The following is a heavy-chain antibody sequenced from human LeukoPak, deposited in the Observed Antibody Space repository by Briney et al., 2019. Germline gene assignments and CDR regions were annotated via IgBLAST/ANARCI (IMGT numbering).Heavy chain of an antibody. J-gene: IGHJ4*02. D-gene: IGHD1-26*01. Sequence: GGSLRLSCEASGFTFSSYWMTWVRQAPGKGLEWVGNTNSDGSEIHYVDSVKGRFTISRDNAKDALYLQMNSLRAEDTAVYYCAKTTVGAIWGQGTLVTVSS. CDR2: TNSDGSEI. V-gene: IGHV3-7*03. CDR3: AKTTVGAI. CDR1: GFTFSSYW.